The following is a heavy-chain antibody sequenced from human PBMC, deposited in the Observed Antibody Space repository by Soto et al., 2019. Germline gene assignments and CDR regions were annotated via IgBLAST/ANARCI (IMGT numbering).Heavy chain of an antibody. J-gene: IGHJ6*02. CDR3: ARDQGLTTVGQNYYCGMDV. CDR2: IIPILGIA. CDR1: GGTFSSYT. V-gene: IGHV1-69*08. D-gene: IGHD4-4*01. Sequence: QVQLVQSGAEVKKPGSSVKVSCKASGGTFSSYTISWVRQAPGQGLEWMGRIIPILGIANYAQKFQGRVTITADKSTSTAYMELSSLRSEDTAVYYCARDQGLTTVGQNYYCGMDVWGQGTTVTVSS.